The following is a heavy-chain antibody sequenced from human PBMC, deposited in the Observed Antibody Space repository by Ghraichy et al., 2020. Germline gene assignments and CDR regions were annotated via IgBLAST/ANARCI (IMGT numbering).Heavy chain of an antibody. J-gene: IGHJ6*02. V-gene: IGHV3-30-3*01. CDR1: RFTFNSYA. CDR2: ISYDGSNK. Sequence: GGSLRLSCAASRFTFNSYAMHWVRQAPGKGLEWVSVISYDGSNKYYADSVKGRFTISRDNSKNTLYLQMNSLRAEDTAVYYCARETSITVFGVVTAYVMDVWGQGTTVTVSS. D-gene: IGHD3-3*01. CDR3: ARETSITVFGVVTAYVMDV.